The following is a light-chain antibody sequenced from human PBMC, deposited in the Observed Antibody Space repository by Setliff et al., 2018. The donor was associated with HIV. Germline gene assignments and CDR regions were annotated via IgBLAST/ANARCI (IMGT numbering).Light chain of an antibody. CDR1: SNDVGRYDL. CDR2: QAS. Sequence: QSALAQPASVSGSPGQSITISCTGTSNDVGRYDLVSWYQQHPGKAPKLMIYQASRRPSGVSNRFSGSKSGNTASLTISGLQAEDEADYYCCSNTGSNTYVFGTGTKGTV. J-gene: IGLJ1*01. CDR3: CSNTGSNTYV. V-gene: IGLV2-23*01.